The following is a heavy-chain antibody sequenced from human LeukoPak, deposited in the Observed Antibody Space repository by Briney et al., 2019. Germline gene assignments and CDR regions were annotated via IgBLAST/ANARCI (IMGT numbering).Heavy chain of an antibody. CDR1: GGTFSSYA. CDR3: ARDGSSHNWFDP. V-gene: IGHV1-69*04. D-gene: IGHD5/OR15-5a*01. Sequence: SVTVSCKASGGTFSSYAISWVRQAPGQGLEWMGRIIPILGIANYAQKFQGRVTITADKSTSTAYMELSSLRSEDTAVYYCARDGSSHNWFDPWGQGTLVTVSS. J-gene: IGHJ5*02. CDR2: IIPILGIA.